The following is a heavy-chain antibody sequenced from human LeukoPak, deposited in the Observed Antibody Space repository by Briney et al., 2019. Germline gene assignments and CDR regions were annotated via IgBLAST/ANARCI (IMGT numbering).Heavy chain of an antibody. V-gene: IGHV3-7*03. Sequence: GGSLRLSCAASGFTFRNYWMNWVRQAPGKGLEWVANIKQDGSEQYYVDSVKGRFTISRDNAKNSLYLQMNSLRAEDTAVYYCAKLAEQQLVRGFDIFDYWGQGTLVTVSS. J-gene: IGHJ4*02. CDR1: GFTFRNYW. D-gene: IGHD6-13*01. CDR3: AKLAEQQLVRGFDIFDY. CDR2: IKQDGSEQ.